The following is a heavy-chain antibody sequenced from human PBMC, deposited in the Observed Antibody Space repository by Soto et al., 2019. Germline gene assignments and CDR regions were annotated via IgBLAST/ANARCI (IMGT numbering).Heavy chain of an antibody. D-gene: IGHD3-16*01. CDR1: GFTFSSYA. Sequence: QVQLMESGGGVVQPGRSLRLSCAASGFTFSSYAMHWVRQAPGKGLEWVAVISYDGSNKYYADSVKGRFTISRDNSKNTLYLQMNSLRAEDTAVYYCARERDDYVLGAFDIWGQGTMVTVSS. CDR2: ISYDGSNK. J-gene: IGHJ3*02. CDR3: ARERDDYVLGAFDI. V-gene: IGHV3-30-3*01.